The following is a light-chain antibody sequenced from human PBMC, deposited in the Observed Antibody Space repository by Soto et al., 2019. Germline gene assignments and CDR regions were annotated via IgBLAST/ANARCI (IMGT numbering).Light chain of an antibody. V-gene: IGLV1-47*02. J-gene: IGLJ2*01. CDR1: SSNIGSDH. CDR3: AAWDASLSGVV. CDR2: TSN. Sequence: QSVLTQPPSASGTPGQRVTISCSGSSSNIGSDHVYWYQQLPGTAPKVLIYTSNQRPSGVPDRFSGSKSGTSASLAISGLRSEDEADYYCAAWDASLSGVVFGGGTKLTVL.